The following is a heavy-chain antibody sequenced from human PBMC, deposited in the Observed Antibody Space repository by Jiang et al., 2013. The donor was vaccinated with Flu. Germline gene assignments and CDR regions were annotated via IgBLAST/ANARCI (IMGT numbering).Heavy chain of an antibody. V-gene: IGHV3-30-3*01. CDR3: AAAGSGYYAAGEYFQH. Sequence: VQLLESGGGVVQPGRSLRLSCAASGFTFSSYAMHWVRQAPGKGLEWVAVISYDGSNKYYADSVKGRFTISRDNSKNTLYLQMNSLRAEDTAVYYCAAAGSGYYAAGEYFQHWGQGTLVTVSS. CDR1: GFTFSSYA. J-gene: IGHJ1*01. CDR2: ISYDGSNK. D-gene: IGHD3-22*01.